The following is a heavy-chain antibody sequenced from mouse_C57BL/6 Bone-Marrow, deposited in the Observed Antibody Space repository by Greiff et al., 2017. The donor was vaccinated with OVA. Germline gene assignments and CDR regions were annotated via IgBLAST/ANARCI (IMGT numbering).Heavy chain of an antibody. D-gene: IGHD4-1*01. CDR3: TIWDYFDY. CDR2: IDPENGDT. CDR1: GFNIKDDY. V-gene: IGHV14-4*01. Sequence: VQLQQSGAELVRPGASVKLSCTASGFNIKDDYMHWVKQRPEQGLEWIGWIDPENGDTEYASKFQGKATITAETSSNTAYLQLSSLTSEDTAVYYCTIWDYFDYWGQGTTLTVSS. J-gene: IGHJ2*01.